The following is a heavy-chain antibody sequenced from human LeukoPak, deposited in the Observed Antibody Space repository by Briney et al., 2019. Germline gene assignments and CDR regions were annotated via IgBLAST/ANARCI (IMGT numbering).Heavy chain of an antibody. V-gene: IGHV4-34*01. CDR3: ERGLGEVDY. J-gene: IGHJ4*02. Sequence: SETLSLTCSVSGGSISNYFWTWIRQPPGKGLEWIGEINHGGRTNYNPSLESRVTMSVDTSKNQFSLNLSSVTAADTAVYYCERGLGEVDYWGQGTLVTVSS. CDR2: INHGGRT. CDR1: GGSISNYF.